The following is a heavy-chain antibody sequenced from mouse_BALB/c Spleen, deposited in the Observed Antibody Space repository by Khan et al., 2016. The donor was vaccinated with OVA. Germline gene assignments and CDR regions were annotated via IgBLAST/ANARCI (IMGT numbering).Heavy chain of an antibody. J-gene: IGHJ4*01. V-gene: IGHV1-4*01. CDR3: ARRTKGYTMDY. D-gene: IGHD2-14*01. CDR1: GYTFTSNT. Sequence: QVQLKQSGAELARPGASVRMSCKASGYTFTSNTMHWVKQRPGQGLEWIGYINPRSGYTNYNQNFKDKATLTADKSSSTAYMQLSSLTSEDSAVYYCARRTKGYTMDYWGQGTSVTVSS. CDR2: INPRSGYT.